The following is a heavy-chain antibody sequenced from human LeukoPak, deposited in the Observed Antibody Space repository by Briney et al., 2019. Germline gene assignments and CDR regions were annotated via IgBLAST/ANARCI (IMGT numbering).Heavy chain of an antibody. J-gene: IGHJ3*02. V-gene: IGHV4-4*07. Sequence: WETLSLTCTVSGVSFSSYYWTWIRQPAGKGLEWIGRIYSSGNTNYNPSLESRVTMSIDTSKNQFSLKLTSVTAADTAVYYCARERGNLRGDAFDIWGQGTIDTVSS. CDR1: GVSFSSYY. D-gene: IGHD1-26*01. CDR3: ARERGNLRGDAFDI. CDR2: IYSSGNT.